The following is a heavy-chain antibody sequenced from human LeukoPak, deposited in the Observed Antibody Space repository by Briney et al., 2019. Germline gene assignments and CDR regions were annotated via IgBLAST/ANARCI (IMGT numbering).Heavy chain of an antibody. J-gene: IGHJ6*02. CDR2: IYSGGST. V-gene: IGHV3-66*01. CDR1: GFTVSSNY. CDR3: ARDRTIVGATACYYYGMDV. D-gene: IGHD1-26*01. Sequence: GGSLRLSCAASGFTVSSNYMSWVRQAPGKGLEWVSVIYSGGSTYYADSVKGRFTISRDNSKNTLYLQMNSLRAEDTAVYYCARDRTIVGATACYYYGMDVWGQGTTVTASS.